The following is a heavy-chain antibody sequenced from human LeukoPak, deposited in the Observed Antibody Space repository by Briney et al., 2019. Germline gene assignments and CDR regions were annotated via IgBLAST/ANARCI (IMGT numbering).Heavy chain of an antibody. CDR2: IRYDGSNK. V-gene: IGHV3-30*02. D-gene: IGHD3-22*01. Sequence: GGSLRLSCAASGFAFSSYGMHWVRQAPGKGLEWVAFIRYDGSNKYYADSVKGRLTISRDNSKNTLYLQMNSLRAEDTAVYYCAKDYDSSGYYYVMYYFDYWGQGTLVTVSS. CDR3: AKDYDSSGYYYVMYYFDY. J-gene: IGHJ4*02. CDR1: GFAFSSYG.